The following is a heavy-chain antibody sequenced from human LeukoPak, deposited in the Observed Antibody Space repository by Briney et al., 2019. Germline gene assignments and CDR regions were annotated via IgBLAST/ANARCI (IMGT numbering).Heavy chain of an antibody. J-gene: IGHJ6*03. CDR2: IYTSEST. CDR3: AGGNYYYYYIDV. CDR1: GGSISSYC. D-gene: IGHD3-3*01. V-gene: IGHV4-4*09. Sequence: SETLSLTCTVSGGSISSYCWNWIRQPPGKGPEWIGYIYTSESTNYTPSLKSRVTISVDTSKKQFSLNLSSVTAADTAVYYCAGGNYYYYYIDVWGKGTTVTVSS.